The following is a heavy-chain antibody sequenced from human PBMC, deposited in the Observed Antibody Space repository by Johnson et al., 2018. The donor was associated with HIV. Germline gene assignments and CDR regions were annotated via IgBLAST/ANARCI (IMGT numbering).Heavy chain of an antibody. CDR2: INWNGDNT. J-gene: IGHJ3*02. Sequence: VQLVESGGGVVQPGGSLRLSCAASGFTFDDYAMHWVRQAPGKGLEWVSGINWNGDNTGYADSVKGRFTISRDNARNSMYLQMNSLRVEDTALYYCARVRTGDSSGYHDAFDIWGQGTMVIVSS. V-gene: IGHV3-20*04. CDR3: ARVRTGDSSGYHDAFDI. D-gene: IGHD3-22*01. CDR1: GFTFDDYA.